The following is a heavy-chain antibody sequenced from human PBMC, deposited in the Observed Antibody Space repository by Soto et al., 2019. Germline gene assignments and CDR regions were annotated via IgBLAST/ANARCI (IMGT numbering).Heavy chain of an antibody. V-gene: IGHV4-30-4*01. Sequence: SETLSLTCTVSGGSISSGDYYWSWIRQPPXKGLEWIGYIYYSGSTYYNPSLKSRVTISVDTSKNQFSLKLSSVTAADTAVYYCASSLSKFPVPAAINFDYWGQGALVTVSS. CDR1: GGSISSGDYY. D-gene: IGHD2-2*02. CDR3: ASSLSKFPVPAAINFDY. CDR2: IYYSGST. J-gene: IGHJ4*02.